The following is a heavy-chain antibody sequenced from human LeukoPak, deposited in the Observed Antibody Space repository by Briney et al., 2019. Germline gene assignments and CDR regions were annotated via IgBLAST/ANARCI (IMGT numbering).Heavy chain of an antibody. V-gene: IGHV1-69*02. Sequence: SVKVSCKASGGTFSSYTISWVRQAPGQGLEWMGRIIPILGIANYAQKFQGRVTITADKSTSTACMELSSLRSEDTAVYYCTYSSRGICYYWGQGTLVTVSS. D-gene: IGHD5-18*01. CDR3: TYSSRGICYY. CDR1: GGTFSSYT. J-gene: IGHJ4*02. CDR2: IIPILGIA.